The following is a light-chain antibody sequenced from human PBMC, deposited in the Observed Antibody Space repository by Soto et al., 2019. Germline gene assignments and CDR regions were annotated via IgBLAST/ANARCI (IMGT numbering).Light chain of an antibody. CDR3: LQDYVYPWT. CDR1: QGIGND. J-gene: IGKJ1*01. CDR2: EAS. Sequence: AIQVTQSPSSLSASVGDRVTISCRASQGIGNDLGWYQQKPGKAPKLLIYEASTLQTGVASRFSGSGSGTDFTLTISSLQPEDFAAYYCLQDYVYPWTSGQGTKVEVK. V-gene: IGKV1-6*01.